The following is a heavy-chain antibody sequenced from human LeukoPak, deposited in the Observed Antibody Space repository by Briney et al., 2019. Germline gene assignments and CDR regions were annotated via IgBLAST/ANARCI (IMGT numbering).Heavy chain of an antibody. CDR1: GGSISSSSYY. J-gene: IGHJ6*03. Sequence: KASETLSLTCTVSGGSISSSSYYWGWIRQPPGKGLEWIGSIYYSGSTYYNPSLKSRVTISVDTSKNQFSLKLSSVAAADTAVYYCARVKYYYMDVWGKGTTVTVSS. V-gene: IGHV4-39*07. CDR3: ARVKYYYMDV. CDR2: IYYSGST.